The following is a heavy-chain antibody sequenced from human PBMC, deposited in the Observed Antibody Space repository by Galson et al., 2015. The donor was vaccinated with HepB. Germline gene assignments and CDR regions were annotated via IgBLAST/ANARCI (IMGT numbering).Heavy chain of an antibody. Sequence: SLRLSCAASGFTFSSYSMNWVRQAPGKGLEWVSYISSSSSTIYYADSVKGRLTISRDNAKNSLYLQMNSLRDEDTAVYYCARVFAGYYYDSSGYRFDYWGQGTLVTVSS. CDR1: GFTFSSYS. V-gene: IGHV3-48*02. D-gene: IGHD3-22*01. J-gene: IGHJ4*02. CDR3: ARVFAGYYYDSSGYRFDY. CDR2: ISSSSSTI.